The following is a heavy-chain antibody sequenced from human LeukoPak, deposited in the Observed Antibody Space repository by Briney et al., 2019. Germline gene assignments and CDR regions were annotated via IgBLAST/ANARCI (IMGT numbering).Heavy chain of an antibody. CDR2: MNPNSGKT. CDR3: ARGGGFSFGAQSYYQLSL. Sequence: PGAAVKVSCKASGYTFTSYDIHWVRQDPGRGLDYLGWMNPNSGKTGYTQKFQGRFSMTRDTSISTAYLELNSLTSEDTAVYYCARGGGFSFGAQSYYQLSLWGQGTLVTVSS. J-gene: IGHJ4*02. V-gene: IGHV1-8*01. D-gene: IGHD3-10*01. CDR1: GYTFTSYD.